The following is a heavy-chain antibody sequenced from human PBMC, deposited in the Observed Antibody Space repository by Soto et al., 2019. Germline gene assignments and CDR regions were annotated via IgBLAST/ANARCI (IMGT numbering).Heavy chain of an antibody. CDR2: IYYTGSA. CDR3: VKGGTSKFVP. D-gene: IGHD1-26*01. V-gene: IGHV4-59*11. Sequence: SETLSLTCTVSGDSISGQYWSWIRQPPGRSLEWIGYIYYTGSANYSPSLKSRVTISVDTSRNQFSLKLRSVTAADTAVYYCVKGGTSKFVPWGQGSLVTVSS. J-gene: IGHJ5*02. CDR1: GDSISGQY.